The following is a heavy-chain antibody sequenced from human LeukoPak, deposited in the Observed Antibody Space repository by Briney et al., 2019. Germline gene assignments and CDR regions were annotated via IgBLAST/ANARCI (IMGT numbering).Heavy chain of an antibody. D-gene: IGHD5-18*01. CDR2: IYPGDSDT. CDR1: GYSFISYW. V-gene: IGHV5-51*01. J-gene: IGHJ4*02. Sequence: GESLKIPCKGSGYSFISYWIGWVRQLPGKGLEWMGIIYPGDSDTRYSPSFQGQVTISADKSIRNAYLQWSSLKASDTAMYYCAGGSSGYTYGFDYWGQGTLLTVSS. CDR3: AGGSSGYTYGFDY.